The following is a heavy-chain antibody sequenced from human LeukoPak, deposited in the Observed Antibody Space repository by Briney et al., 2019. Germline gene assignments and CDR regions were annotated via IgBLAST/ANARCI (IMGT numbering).Heavy chain of an antibody. D-gene: IGHD2-21*01. V-gene: IGHV1-2*02. CDR1: GYTFTGYY. J-gene: IGHJ5*02. CDR3: ARERRSRGIVSRGGWFAP. Sequence: ASVKVSCKASGYTFTGYYMHWVRQAPGQGLEWMGWINPNSGGTNYAQKFQGRVTMTRDTSISTAYMELSRLRSDDTAVSYCARERRSRGIVSRGGWFAPWGQGTLVTVSS. CDR2: INPNSGGT.